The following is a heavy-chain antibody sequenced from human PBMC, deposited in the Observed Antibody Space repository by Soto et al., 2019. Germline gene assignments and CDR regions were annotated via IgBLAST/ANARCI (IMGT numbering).Heavy chain of an antibody. Sequence: GASVKVSCKASGYTFTSYYMHWVRQAPGQGLEWMGIINPSGGSTSYAQKFQGRVTMTRDTSTSTVYMELSSLRSEDTAVYYCARGWFLEWLSKRNYYYGMDVWGQGTTVTVSS. V-gene: IGHV1-46*01. D-gene: IGHD3-3*01. CDR1: GYTFTSYY. CDR3: ARGWFLEWLSKRNYYYGMDV. CDR2: INPSGGST. J-gene: IGHJ6*02.